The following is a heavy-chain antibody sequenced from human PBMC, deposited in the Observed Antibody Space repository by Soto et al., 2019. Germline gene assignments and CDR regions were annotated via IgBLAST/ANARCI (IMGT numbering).Heavy chain of an antibody. J-gene: IGHJ6*02. CDR2: TYYRSKWYN. V-gene: IGHV6-1*01. D-gene: IGHD2-2*01. CDR3: ARVVVVVPAAAIAVAGTWGLDYYYGMDV. Sequence: PSQILSLTCAISGDSVSSNSAAWNWIRQSPSRGLEWLGRTYYRSKWYNDYAVSVKSRITINPDTSKNQFSLQLNSVTPEDTAVYYCARVVVVVPAAAIAVAGTWGLDYYYGMDVWGQGTTVTVSS. CDR1: GDSVSSNSAA.